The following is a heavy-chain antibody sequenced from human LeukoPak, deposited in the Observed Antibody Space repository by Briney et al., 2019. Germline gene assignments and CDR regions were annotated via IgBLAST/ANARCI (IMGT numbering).Heavy chain of an antibody. CDR2: ISDSGDYT. V-gene: IGHV3-23*01. J-gene: IGHJ4*02. CDR1: GFTFSSYA. CDR3: AKDTSIGKYCTSGVCSPFDY. D-gene: IGHD2-8*01. Sequence: GGSLRLSCAGSGFTFSSYAMGWVRQAPGKGLEWVSAISDSGDYTYYADSVKGRFTISRDNSKNTLYLHVNSLRAEDTAVYYCAKDTSIGKYCTSGVCSPFDYWGQGTLVTISS.